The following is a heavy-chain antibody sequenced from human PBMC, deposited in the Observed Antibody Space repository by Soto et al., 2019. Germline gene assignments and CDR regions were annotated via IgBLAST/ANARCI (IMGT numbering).Heavy chain of an antibody. V-gene: IGHV3-30*18. CDR1: GFTFNNYG. CDR3: AKHDRRDRSGFADH. CDR2: ISFDGSDK. Sequence: GGSLRLSCAASGFTFNNYGMHWVRQAPGKGLEWVAVISFDGSDKYYADSVKGRFTISRDNSKNTLYLQMNSLGPEDTAVCDCAKHDRRDRSGFADHWGQGMLVTV. D-gene: IGHD3-22*01. J-gene: IGHJ4*02.